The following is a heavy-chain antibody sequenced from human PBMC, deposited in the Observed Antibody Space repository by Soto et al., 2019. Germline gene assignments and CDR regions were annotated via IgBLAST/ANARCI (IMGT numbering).Heavy chain of an antibody. V-gene: IGHV4-30-4*01. CDR1: GGSISSGDYY. Sequence: SETLSLTCTVSGGSISSGDYYWSWIRQPPGKGLEWIGYIYYSGSTYYNPSLKSRVTISVDTSKNQFSLKLSSVTAADTAVYYCAREAPHYYDSSGYTYWGQGTLVTVSS. J-gene: IGHJ4*02. CDR2: IYYSGST. CDR3: AREAPHYYDSSGYTY. D-gene: IGHD3-22*01.